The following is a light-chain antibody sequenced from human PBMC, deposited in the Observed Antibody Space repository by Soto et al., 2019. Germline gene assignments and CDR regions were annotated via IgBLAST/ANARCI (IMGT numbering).Light chain of an antibody. Sequence: AIQMTQSPSSLSASVGDRVTITCRASQGIRNDLGWYQQKPGKAPKLLIYAASSLQSGVTSRFSGSGSGTDFTLTIRSLQPEDFATYYCLQDYNYPWTFGQGTKVDIK. J-gene: IGKJ1*01. CDR3: LQDYNYPWT. CDR1: QGIRND. V-gene: IGKV1-6*01. CDR2: AAS.